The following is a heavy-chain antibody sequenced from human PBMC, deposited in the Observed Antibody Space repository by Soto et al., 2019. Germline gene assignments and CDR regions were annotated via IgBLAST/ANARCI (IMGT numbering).Heavy chain of an antibody. Sequence: SETLSLTCTVSGCSISSGGYYWSWIRQHPGKGLEWIGYIYYSGSTYYNPSLKSRVTISVDTSKNQFSLKLSSVTAADTAVYYCASCLRAVEIVVVVAAIICHYYSGMDAWAQDTTVTVSS. D-gene: IGHD2-15*01. CDR3: ASCLRAVEIVVVVAAIICHYYSGMDA. J-gene: IGHJ6*02. V-gene: IGHV4-31*03. CDR2: IYYSGST. CDR1: GCSISSGGYY.